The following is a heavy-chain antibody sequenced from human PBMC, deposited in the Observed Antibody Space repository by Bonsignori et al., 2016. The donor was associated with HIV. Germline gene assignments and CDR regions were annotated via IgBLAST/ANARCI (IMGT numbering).Heavy chain of an antibody. Sequence: QLQLQESGPGLVKPSETLSLTCTVSGGSISSSSYYWGWIRQPPGKGLEWIGSIYYSGSTYYNPSLKSRVTISVDTSKNQFSLKLSSVTAADTAVYYCARHTFTYYYDSSGYYFDWFDPWGQGTLVTVSS. J-gene: IGHJ5*02. CDR2: IYYSGST. CDR3: ARHTFTYYYDSSGYYFDWFDP. V-gene: IGHV4-39*01. D-gene: IGHD3-22*01. CDR1: GGSISSSSYY.